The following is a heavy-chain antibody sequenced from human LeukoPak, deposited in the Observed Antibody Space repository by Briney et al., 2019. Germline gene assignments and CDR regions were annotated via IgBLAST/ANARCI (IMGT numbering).Heavy chain of an antibody. CDR2: ISSSSSYI. J-gene: IGHJ4*02. CDR3: ARDRFWSGQLDY. V-gene: IGHV3-21*01. D-gene: IGHD3-3*01. CDR1: GFTFSSYS. Sequence: GGSLRLSCAASGFTFSSYSMNWVRQAPGKGLEWVSSISSSSSYIYYADSVKGRFTISRDNAKNSLYLQMNSLKAEDTAVYYCARDRFWSGQLDYWGQGTLVTVSS.